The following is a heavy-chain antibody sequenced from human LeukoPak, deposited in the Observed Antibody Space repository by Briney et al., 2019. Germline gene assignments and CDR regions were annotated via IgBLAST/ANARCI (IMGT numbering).Heavy chain of an antibody. CDR3: ARGGIVAAADY. J-gene: IGHJ4*02. CDR2: ISHSGTT. D-gene: IGHD1-26*01. Sequence: SETLSLTCTASGGSISSSSYYWSWIRQPPGKGLEWIGEISHSGTTHYTPSLKTRVTISLDTSKNQFSLKLTSVTAADTAVYYCARGGIVAAADYWGQGTLVTVSS. V-gene: IGHV4-39*07. CDR1: GGSISSSSYY.